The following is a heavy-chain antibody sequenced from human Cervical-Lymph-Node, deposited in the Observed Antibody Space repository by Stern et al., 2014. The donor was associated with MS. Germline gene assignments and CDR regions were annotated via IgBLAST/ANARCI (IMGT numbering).Heavy chain of an antibody. CDR1: GASLSGVNW. V-gene: IGHV4-4*02. Sequence: QVQLQESGPGLVKPSGTLSLTCTVSGASLSGVNWWTWVRQPPGKGLEWIGEIVHTGETNYTPSLRIRVVMLVDSTKSQFSLQLPSVTAADTAVYYCARGGGTDSPTYDYRGQGTLVTVS. D-gene: IGHD3-16*01. J-gene: IGHJ4*02. CDR2: IVHTGET. CDR3: ARGGGTDSPTYDY.